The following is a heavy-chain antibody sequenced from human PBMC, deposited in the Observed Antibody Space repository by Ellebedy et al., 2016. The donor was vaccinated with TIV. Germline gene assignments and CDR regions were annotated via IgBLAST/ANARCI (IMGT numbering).Heavy chain of an antibody. D-gene: IGHD3-16*01. CDR1: GLTFSSHS. V-gene: IGHV3-48*02. CDR3: ARVRGTYAYGMDV. J-gene: IGHJ6*02. CDR2: IGTTGNPV. Sequence: PGGSLRLSCAASGLTFSSHSMNWVRQAPGKGLEWVSCIGTTGNPVYYADSVKGRFTISRDNAMNSLYLEMNSLRDEDTAVYYCARVRGTYAYGMDVWGQGTTVTVSS.